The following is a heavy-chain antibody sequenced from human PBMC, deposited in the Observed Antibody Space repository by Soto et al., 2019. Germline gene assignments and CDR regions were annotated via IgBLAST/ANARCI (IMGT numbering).Heavy chain of an antibody. J-gene: IGHJ4*02. CDR2: ISWNSGSI. V-gene: IGHV3-9*01. D-gene: IGHD5-12*01. CDR1: GFTFDDYA. Sequence: GGSLRLSCAASGFTFDDYAMHWVRQAPGKGLEWVSGISWNSGSIGYADSVKGRFTISRDNAKNSLYLQMNSLRAEDTALYYCAKGRGYSGYDPVDYWGQGTLVTVSS. CDR3: AKGRGYSGYDPVDY.